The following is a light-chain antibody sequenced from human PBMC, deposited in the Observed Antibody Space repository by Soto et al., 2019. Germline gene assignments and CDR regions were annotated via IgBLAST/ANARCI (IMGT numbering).Light chain of an antibody. V-gene: IGKV1-39*01. Sequence: DIQMTQSPSSLSASVGDRVTITSRASRSINTYVNWYRQRPGKAPELLIYSASSLHFGVPSRFSGSGAGTDFTFTINSLLPEDLAIYYCQQTYSTPRTFGQGTKVDIK. CDR1: RSINTY. J-gene: IGKJ1*01. CDR2: SAS. CDR3: QQTYSTPRT.